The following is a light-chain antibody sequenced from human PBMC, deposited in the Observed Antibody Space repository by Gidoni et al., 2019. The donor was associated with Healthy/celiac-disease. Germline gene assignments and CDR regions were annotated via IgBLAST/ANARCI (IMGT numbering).Light chain of an antibody. CDR3: QQRSNWPPT. CDR2: DAS. J-gene: IGKJ2*01. V-gene: IGKV3-11*01. CDR1: QSVSSY. Sequence: EIVLTQSPATLSSSPGERATLSCRASQSVSSYLAWYQQKPGQAPRLLIYDASNRATGLPARFSGSGSGTDFTLTISSLEPEDFAVYYCQQRSNWPPTFGQGTKLEIK.